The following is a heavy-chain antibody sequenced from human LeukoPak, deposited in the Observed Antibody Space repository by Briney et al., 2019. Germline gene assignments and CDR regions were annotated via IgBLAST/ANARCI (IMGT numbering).Heavy chain of an antibody. Sequence: PGGSLRLSCAASGFTFDDYAMHWVRQAPGKGLEWVSGISWNSGSIVYADSVKGRFTISRDNAKNSLYLQMNSLRAEDTALYYCAKDIRNIAAADNWFDPWGQGTLVTVSS. CDR1: GFTFDDYA. D-gene: IGHD6-13*01. J-gene: IGHJ5*02. CDR3: AKDIRNIAAADNWFDP. CDR2: ISWNSGSI. V-gene: IGHV3-9*01.